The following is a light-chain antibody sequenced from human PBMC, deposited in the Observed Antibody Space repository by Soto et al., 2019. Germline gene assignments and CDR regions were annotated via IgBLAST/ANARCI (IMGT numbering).Light chain of an antibody. CDR2: GVS. V-gene: IGLV2-14*01. J-gene: IGLJ2*01. CDR3: SSSGGRNTLI. CDR1: SSDVGGYDY. Sequence: QSALTQPASVSGSPGQSITISCTGTSSDVGGYDYVSWYQQHPGKAPKLILFGVSNRPSGISHRFSGSKSGNTASLTISGLQADDEADNYCSSSGGRNTLIFGGGTKVTVL.